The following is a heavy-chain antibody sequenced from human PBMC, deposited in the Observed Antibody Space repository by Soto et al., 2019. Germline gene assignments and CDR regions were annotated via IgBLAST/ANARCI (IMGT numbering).Heavy chain of an antibody. Sequence: EVRLVESGGGLVQPGGSLRLSCAASGFTLSRHWMHWVRQAPGKGLLWLSRISGDGSNTNNADSVKGRFTSSRDNPKNTLYLQMTSLRVEDTAVYFCARGGPYASGSSYFDYWGQGVLVTVSS. CDR3: ARGGPYASGSSYFDY. J-gene: IGHJ4*02. CDR1: GFTLSRHW. V-gene: IGHV3-74*01. CDR2: ISGDGSNT. D-gene: IGHD3-10*01.